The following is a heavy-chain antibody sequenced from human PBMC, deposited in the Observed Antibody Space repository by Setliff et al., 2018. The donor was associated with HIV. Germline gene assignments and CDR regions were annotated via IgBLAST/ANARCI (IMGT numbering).Heavy chain of an antibody. CDR2: IYHSGST. Sequence: PSETLSLTCTVSGGSISSHYWSWIRQPPGKGLEWIGGIYHSGSTYYNPSLKSRVTISVDTSKNHFSLKLSSVTAADTAVYYCARLNNGAHYFHFDYWGQGTLVTVSS. J-gene: IGHJ4*02. D-gene: IGHD1-20*01. CDR3: ARLNNGAHYFHFDY. CDR1: GGSISSHY. V-gene: IGHV4-59*08.